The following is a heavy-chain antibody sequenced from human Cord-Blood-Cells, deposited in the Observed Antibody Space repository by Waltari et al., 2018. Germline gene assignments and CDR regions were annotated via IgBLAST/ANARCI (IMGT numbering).Heavy chain of an antibody. Sequence: QLQLQESGPGLVKPSETLSLTCTVPGGSISSSSYYWGWIRQPPGKGLEWIGSIYYSGSTYYNPSIKSRVTISVDTSKNQFSLKLSSVTAADTAVYYCARRDSSSWYYYYYGMDVWGQGTTVTVSS. J-gene: IGHJ6*02. CDR3: ARRDSSSWYYYYYGMDV. D-gene: IGHD6-13*01. V-gene: IGHV4-39*01. CDR1: GGSISSSSYY. CDR2: IYYSGST.